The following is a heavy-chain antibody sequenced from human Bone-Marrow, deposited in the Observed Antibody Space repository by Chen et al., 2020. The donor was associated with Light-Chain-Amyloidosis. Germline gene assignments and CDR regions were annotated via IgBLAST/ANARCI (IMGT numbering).Heavy chain of an antibody. J-gene: IGHJ4*02. V-gene: IGHV5-51*01. D-gene: IGHD5-12*01. CDR2: IYPDDSDA. Sequence: EVQLEQSGPEVKKPGESLKISCKGSGYTFPNYWIGWVRQMPGKGLEWMGVIYPDDSDARSSPSFAGQVTISADKSITTAYLQWRSLKASDTAMYYCARRRDGYTFDYWGQGTLVTVSS. CDR3: ARRRDGYTFDY. CDR1: GYTFPNYW.